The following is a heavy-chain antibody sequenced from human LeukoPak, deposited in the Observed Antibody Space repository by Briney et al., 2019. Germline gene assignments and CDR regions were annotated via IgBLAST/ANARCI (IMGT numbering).Heavy chain of an antibody. CDR3: AREFDNYYDSSGNDY. V-gene: IGHV1-69*05. CDR1: GGTFSSYA. J-gene: IGHJ4*02. CDR2: IIPIFGTA. D-gene: IGHD3-22*01. Sequence: GASVKVSCKASGGTFSSYAISWVRQAPGQGLEWMGGIIPIFGTANYAQKFQGRVTMTRDMSTSTVYMELSSLRSEDTAVYYCAREFDNYYDSSGNDYWGQGTLVTVSS.